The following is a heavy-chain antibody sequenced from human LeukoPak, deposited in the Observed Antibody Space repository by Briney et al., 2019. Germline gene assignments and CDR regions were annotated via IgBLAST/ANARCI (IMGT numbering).Heavy chain of an antibody. V-gene: IGHV3-23*01. D-gene: IGHD3-22*01. CDR3: AKGSYYYDTADYFDY. CDR1: GFTFSSYA. J-gene: IGHJ4*02. Sequence: GGSLRLSCAASGFTFSSYAMSWVRQAPGKGLEWVSTLSGSGGNTYYADSVKGRVAISRDNSKNTLYLQMNSLRAEDTAVYHCAKGSYYYDTADYFDYWGQGTLVTVSS. CDR2: LSGSGGNT.